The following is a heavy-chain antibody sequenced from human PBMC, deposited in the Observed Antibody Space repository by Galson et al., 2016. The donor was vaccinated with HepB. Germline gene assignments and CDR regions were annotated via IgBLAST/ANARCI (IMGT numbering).Heavy chain of an antibody. D-gene: IGHD5-12*01. J-gene: IGHJ4*02. Sequence: SLRLSCAASGFNFSSFWMHWVRQVPGNGLVWVPRIDTDGRITNYADSVRGRFTISRDNTKNTLCLQMNSLRAEDTAFYYCARDIGGYGGKWGQGTLVTVSS. CDR3: ARDIGGYGGK. CDR2: IDTDGRIT. CDR1: GFNFSSFW. V-gene: IGHV3-74*01.